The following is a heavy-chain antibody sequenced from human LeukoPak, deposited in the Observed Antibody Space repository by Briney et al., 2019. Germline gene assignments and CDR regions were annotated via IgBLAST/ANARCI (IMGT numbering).Heavy chain of an antibody. CDR2: ISSSGSAL. Sequence: PGGSLRLSCVASGFTFSNYDMNWVRQAPGKGLEWVSYISSSGSALYYADSVKGRFTISRDNARNSLYLQMNGLRVEDTAVYYCARDANHYGSGSYGEGFDYWGQGTLVTVSS. D-gene: IGHD3-10*01. CDR1: GFTFSNYD. J-gene: IGHJ4*02. CDR3: ARDANHYGSGSYGEGFDY. V-gene: IGHV3-48*01.